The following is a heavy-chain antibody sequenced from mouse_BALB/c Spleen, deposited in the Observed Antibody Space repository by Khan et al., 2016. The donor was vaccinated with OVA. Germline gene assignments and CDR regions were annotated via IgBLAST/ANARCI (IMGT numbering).Heavy chain of an antibody. Sequence: QVQLQQSGAELAKPGASVKMSCKASGYTFTGYCMHWVKQRPGQGLEWIGDINPSSGYTEYNQKFKDKATLTADKSSSTAYMQLSSLTYEESAVYYCASHGSSAAWLTYWGQGTLVTVSA. D-gene: IGHD1-1*01. V-gene: IGHV1-7*01. J-gene: IGHJ3*01. CDR3: ASHGSSAAWLTY. CDR1: GYTFTGYC. CDR2: INPSSGYT.